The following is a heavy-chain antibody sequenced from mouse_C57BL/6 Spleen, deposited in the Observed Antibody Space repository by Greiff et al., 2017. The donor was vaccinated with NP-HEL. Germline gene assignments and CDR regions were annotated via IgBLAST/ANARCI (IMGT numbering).Heavy chain of an antibody. V-gene: IGHV1-15*01. CDR3: TRWEIYYGSTIDY. J-gene: IGHJ2*01. CDR1: GYTFTDYE. Sequence: QVQLQPSGAELVRPGASVTLSCKASGYTFTDYEMHWVKQTPVHGLEWIGAIDPETGGTAYNQKFKGKAILTADKSSSTAYMELRSLTSEDSAVYYCTRWEIYYGSTIDYWGQGTTLTVSS. D-gene: IGHD1-1*01. CDR2: IDPETGGT.